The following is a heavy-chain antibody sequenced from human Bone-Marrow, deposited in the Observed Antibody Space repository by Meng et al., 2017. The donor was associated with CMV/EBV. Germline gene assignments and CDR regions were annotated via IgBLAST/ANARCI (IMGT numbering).Heavy chain of an antibody. CDR2: TSSSSSYI. CDR3: ARGHYGGAYYFDY. V-gene: IGHV3-21*01. J-gene: IGHJ4*02. CDR1: GFTFSSYS. Sequence: GESLKISCAASGFTFSSYSMNWVRQAPGKGLEWVSSTSSSSSYIYYADSVKGRFTISRDNAKNSLYLQMNSLRAEDTAVYYCARGHYGGAYYFDYWGQGTLVTVSS. D-gene: IGHD4-23*01.